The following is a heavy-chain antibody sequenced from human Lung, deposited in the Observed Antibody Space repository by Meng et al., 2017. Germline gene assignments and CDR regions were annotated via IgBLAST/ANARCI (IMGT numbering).Heavy chain of an antibody. CDR1: GYTFTKYY. D-gene: IGHD3-10*01. CDR2: IDPSGGGT. V-gene: IGHV1-46*01. CDR3: AAYGSGREAFFDN. Sequence: QVQLVQSGAEVKRPGAPVNISCRASGYTFTKYYVHWMRQAPGQGLEWMGVIDPSGGGTTYEQKFQGRVTMTRDTSTSTVYMGLSGLRSEDTAVYYCAAYGSGREAFFDNWGQGTLVTVSS. J-gene: IGHJ4*02.